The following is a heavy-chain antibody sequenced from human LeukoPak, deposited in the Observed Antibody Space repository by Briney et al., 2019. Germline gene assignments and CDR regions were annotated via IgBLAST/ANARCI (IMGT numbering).Heavy chain of an antibody. CDR2: LSGGGTTT. J-gene: IGHJ4*02. CDR1: GFTFSDYA. CDR3: TKDYDTVGYYSSDY. D-gene: IGHD3-22*01. Sequence: PGGSLRLSCAASGFTFSDYAMSWVRQVPGKGLEWVSTLSGGGTTTFYANSVKGRFTISRDSSKNTLYLQMNSLRAADTALYYCTKDYDTVGYYSSDYWGQGTLVTVSS. V-gene: IGHV3-23*01.